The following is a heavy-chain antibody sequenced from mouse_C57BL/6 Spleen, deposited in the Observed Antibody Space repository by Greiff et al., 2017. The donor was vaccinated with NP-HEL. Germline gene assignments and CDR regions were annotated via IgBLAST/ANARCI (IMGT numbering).Heavy chain of an antibody. CDR3: TSRGPNYFDY. Sequence: EVQLQQSGAELVRPGASVKLSCTASGFNIKDDYMHWVKQRPEQGLEWIGWIDPENGDTEYASKFQGKATITADTSSNTAYLQLSSLTSEDTAVYYCTSRGPNYFDYWGQGTTLTVSS. CDR2: IDPENGDT. J-gene: IGHJ2*01. CDR1: GFNIKDDY. V-gene: IGHV14-4*01.